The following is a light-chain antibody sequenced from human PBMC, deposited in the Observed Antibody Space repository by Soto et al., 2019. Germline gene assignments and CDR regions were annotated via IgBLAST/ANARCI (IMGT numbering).Light chain of an antibody. CDR1: QSVGSP. CDR2: DAS. CDR3: QQLTNLTAST. V-gene: IGKV3-11*01. J-gene: IGKJ3*01. Sequence: EIVLTQSPATLSMSPGDRATLSCSASQSVGSPLAWYQQKPGQAPRLLIYDASNRAAGIPARFSGSGSGTHFTLPITCLEPEHFAVYVCQQLTNLTASTFGPGTKVEIK.